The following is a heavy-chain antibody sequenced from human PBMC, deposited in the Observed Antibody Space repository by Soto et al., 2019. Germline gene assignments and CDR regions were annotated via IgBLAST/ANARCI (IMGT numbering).Heavy chain of an antibody. J-gene: IGHJ4*02. V-gene: IGHV3-30-3*01. Sequence: QVQLVESGGGVVQPGRSLRLSCAASGFTFSSYAMHWVRQAPGKGLEWVAVISYDGSNKYYADSVKGRFTISRDNSKNTLYLQMNSLRAEDTAVYYCAREEAFYRSFGYWGQGTLVTVSS. CDR2: ISYDGSNK. D-gene: IGHD3-16*02. CDR3: AREEAFYRSFGY. CDR1: GFTFSSYA.